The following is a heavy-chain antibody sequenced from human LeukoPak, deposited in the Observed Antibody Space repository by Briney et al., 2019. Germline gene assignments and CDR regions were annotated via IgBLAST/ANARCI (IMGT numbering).Heavy chain of an antibody. CDR2: INPSGGST. J-gene: IGHJ3*02. V-gene: IGHV1-46*01. CDR3: ARDRSPDCSSTSCYVGDAFDI. CDR1: GYTFTSYY. Sequence: ASVKVSCKASGYTFTSYYMHWVRQAPGQGLEWMGIINPSGGSTSYAQKFQGRVTMTRDTSTSTVYMELSSLRSEDTAVYYCARDRSPDCSSTSCYVGDAFDIWGQGTMVTVSS. D-gene: IGHD2-2*01.